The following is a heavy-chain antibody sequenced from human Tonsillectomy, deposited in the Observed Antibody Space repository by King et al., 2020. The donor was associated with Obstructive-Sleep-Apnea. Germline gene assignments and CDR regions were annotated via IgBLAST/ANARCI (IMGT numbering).Heavy chain of an antibody. CDR1: GFTFSDYY. CDR2: ISSSSSYT. J-gene: IGHJ4*02. V-gene: IGHV3-11*06. Sequence: QLVQSGGSLVKPGGSLRLSCAASGFTFSDYYMSWIRQAPGKGLEWVSYISSSSSYTDYADSVKGRFTISRDNARNSLYLQMNSLRAEDTAVYYCASVYSTSEGPFDYWGQGPLVTVSS. CDR3: ASVYSTSEGPFDY. D-gene: IGHD5-18*01.